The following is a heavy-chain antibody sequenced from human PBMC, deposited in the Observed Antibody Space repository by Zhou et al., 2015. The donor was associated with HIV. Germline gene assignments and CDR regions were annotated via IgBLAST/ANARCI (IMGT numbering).Heavy chain of an antibody. CDR3: ARGRRFGGVIGWGLTT. J-gene: IGHJ4*02. V-gene: IGHV1-69*02. CDR2: IIPILGVA. CDR1: GGTFSSYI. Sequence: QVQLVQSGAEVKKPGSSVKVSCKASGGTFSSYIITWVRQAPGQGLEWMGRIIPILGVANYAQKFQGRVTITAGNSTSTAYMELSSLRSEDTAVYYCARGRRFGGVIGWGLTTWGQGTLVLVSS. D-gene: IGHD3-16*02.